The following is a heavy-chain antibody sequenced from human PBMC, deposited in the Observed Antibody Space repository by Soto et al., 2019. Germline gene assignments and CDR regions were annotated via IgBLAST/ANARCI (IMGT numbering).Heavy chain of an antibody. Sequence: QVQLVQSGAEVKKPGSSVKVSCKASGGTFSSYAISWVRQAPGQGLEWMGGIIPIFGTANYAQKFQGRVTITADESTSTAYMELSSLRSEDTAVYYCAREVGETYYYGSGSYGDWGQGTLVTVSS. D-gene: IGHD3-10*01. J-gene: IGHJ4*02. CDR2: IIPIFGTA. CDR3: AREVGETYYYGSGSYGD. V-gene: IGHV1-69*12. CDR1: GGTFSSYA.